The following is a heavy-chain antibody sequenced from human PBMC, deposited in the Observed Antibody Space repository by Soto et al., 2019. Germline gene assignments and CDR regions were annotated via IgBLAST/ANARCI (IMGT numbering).Heavy chain of an antibody. CDR3: ARVVPAAIYYYYYYMDV. D-gene: IGHD2-2*01. J-gene: IGHJ6*03. CDR2: ISAYNGNT. Sequence: QVQLVQSGAEVKKPGASVKVSCKASGYTFTSYGISWVRQAPGQGLEWMGWISAYNGNTNYAQKLQGRVTMTTDTSTSTAYMELRSLRSDDTAVCYCARVVPAAIYYYYYYMDVWGKGTTVTVSS. V-gene: IGHV1-18*01. CDR1: GYTFTSYG.